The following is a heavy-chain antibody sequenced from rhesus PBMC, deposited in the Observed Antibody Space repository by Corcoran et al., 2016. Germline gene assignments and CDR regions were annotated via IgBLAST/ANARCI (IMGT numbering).Heavy chain of an antibody. Sequence: QVQLQESGPGLVKPSETLSLTCAVSGGSISSSNWWSWIRQPPGKGQEWIGYLKGSSGPPYNNPSLKSRVTISTDTSKNQFSLKLSSVTAADTAVYYCARYSSWSYYFDYWGQGVLVTVSS. V-gene: IGHV4-65*01. CDR3: ARYSSWSYYFDY. D-gene: IGHD6-13*01. J-gene: IGHJ4*01. CDR1: GGSISSSNW. CDR2: LKGSSGPP.